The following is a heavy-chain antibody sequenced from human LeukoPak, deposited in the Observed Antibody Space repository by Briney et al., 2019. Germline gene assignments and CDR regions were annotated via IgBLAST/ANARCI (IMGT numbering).Heavy chain of an antibody. Sequence: SGPTLVNPTQTLTLTCTFSGFSLSSSGVGVGWVRQPPGEALEWLALIYWDDDKRYSPSLRSRLTITKDTSKTQVVLTMTNVDPVDTATYYCAHRRYLYGSWNFGSFDYWGQGTLVTVSS. V-gene: IGHV2-5*02. CDR2: IYWDDDK. J-gene: IGHJ4*02. D-gene: IGHD6-19*01. CDR1: GFSLSSSGVG. CDR3: AHRRYLYGSWNFGSFDY.